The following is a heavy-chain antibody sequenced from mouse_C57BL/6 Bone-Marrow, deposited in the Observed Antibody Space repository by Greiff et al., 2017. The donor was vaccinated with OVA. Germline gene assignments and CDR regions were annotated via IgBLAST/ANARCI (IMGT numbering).Heavy chain of an antibody. Sequence: VKLQESGPELVKPGASVKISCKASGYAFSSSWMNWVKQRPGKGLEWIGRIYPGDGDTNYNGKFKGKATLTADKSSSTSYRQLSSLTAEDSAVYFCARRRRTYGSSFYYAMDYWGQGTSVTVSS. CDR2: IYPGDGDT. CDR3: ARRRRTYGSSFYYAMDY. CDR1: GYAFSSSW. D-gene: IGHD1-1*01. J-gene: IGHJ4*01. V-gene: IGHV1-82*01.